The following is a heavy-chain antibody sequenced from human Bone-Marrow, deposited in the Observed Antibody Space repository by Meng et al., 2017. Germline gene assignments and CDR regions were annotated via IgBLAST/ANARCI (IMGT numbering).Heavy chain of an antibody. Sequence: GESLKISCEASGFTFRSYEMNWVRQAPGKGLEWISYISDSGSINYYADFAKGRFTISRDNAKNSLYLQMNSLRAEDTAVYYCARGVTSYYDSSGVVWGQGTLVTVSS. CDR1: GFTFRSYE. V-gene: IGHV3-48*03. J-gene: IGHJ4*02. CDR2: ISDSGSIN. D-gene: IGHD3-22*01. CDR3: ARGVTSYYDSSGVV.